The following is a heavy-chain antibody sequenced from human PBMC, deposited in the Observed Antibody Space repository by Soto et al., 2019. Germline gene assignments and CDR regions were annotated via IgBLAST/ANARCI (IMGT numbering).Heavy chain of an antibody. D-gene: IGHD3-3*01. CDR2: IYYSGST. Sequence: ETLSLTYTVAGGAISSSSYYWCWILQHPLKGLELIGSIYYSGSTYYNPSLKSRVTISVDTSKNQFSLKLSSVTAADTAVYYCARTLFYDFWSGYSSSLNWFDPWAREPWSPSPQ. CDR3: ARTLFYDFWSGYSSSLNWFDP. V-gene: IGHV4-39*01. CDR1: GGAISSSSYY. J-gene: IGHJ5*02.